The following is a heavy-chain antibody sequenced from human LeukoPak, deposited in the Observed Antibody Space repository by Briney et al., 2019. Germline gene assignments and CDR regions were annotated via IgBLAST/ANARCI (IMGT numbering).Heavy chain of an antibody. V-gene: IGHV3-23*01. Sequence: GGSLRLSCAASGFTFSSYAMSWVRQAPGKGLEWVSGISGSGGSTYYADSVKGRFTISRDNSKNTLYLQMNSLRAKDTAVYYCAKGGSGWLFDYWGQGTLVTVSS. D-gene: IGHD6-19*01. CDR2: ISGSGGST. J-gene: IGHJ4*02. CDR1: GFTFSSYA. CDR3: AKGGSGWLFDY.